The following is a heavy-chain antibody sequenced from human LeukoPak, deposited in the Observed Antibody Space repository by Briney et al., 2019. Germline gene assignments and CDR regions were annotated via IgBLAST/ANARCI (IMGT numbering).Heavy chain of an antibody. CDR2: IYYSGST. Sequence: SETLSLTCTVSGGSISSGDYYWRWLRQPPGKGGEWSGYIYYSGSTYYNPSLKSRVTLSVDTSKNQFSLKLSSVTATDTAVYYCARSSLYSSRWFFDYWGQGTLVTVSS. V-gene: IGHV4-30-4*08. CDR3: ARSSLYSSRWFFDY. CDR1: GGSISSGDYY. D-gene: IGHD6-13*01. J-gene: IGHJ4*02.